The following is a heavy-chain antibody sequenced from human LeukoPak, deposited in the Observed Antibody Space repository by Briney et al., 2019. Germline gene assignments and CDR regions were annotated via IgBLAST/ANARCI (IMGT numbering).Heavy chain of an antibody. J-gene: IGHJ5*02. Sequence: SETLSLTCTVSGGSISSGSYYWGWFRQPPGKGLKWIGNMYYSGRTYYNPSLKSRVTISVDTSKNQFSLKLSSVTAADTAVYYCAGDYIKTRWFDPWGQGTLVTVSS. D-gene: IGHD4-11*01. CDR2: MYYSGRT. CDR1: GGSISSGSYY. CDR3: AGDYIKTRWFDP. V-gene: IGHV4-39*02.